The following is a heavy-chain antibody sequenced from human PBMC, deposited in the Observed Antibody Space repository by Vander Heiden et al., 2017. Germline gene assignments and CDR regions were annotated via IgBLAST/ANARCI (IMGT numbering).Heavy chain of an antibody. V-gene: IGHV3-9*01. CDR1: GFTFDDYA. Sequence: EVQMVESGGGLVQPGRSLSLSCAASGFTFDDYAMHWVRQAPGKGLEWVSGISWNSGTIGYADSVKGRFTISRDNAKNSLFLQMDSLRAEDTALYYCVKDINGYYSDSNGYSSSTYFDYWGQGTLVTVSS. J-gene: IGHJ4*02. D-gene: IGHD3-22*01. CDR3: VKDINGYYSDSNGYSSSTYFDY. CDR2: ISWNSGTI.